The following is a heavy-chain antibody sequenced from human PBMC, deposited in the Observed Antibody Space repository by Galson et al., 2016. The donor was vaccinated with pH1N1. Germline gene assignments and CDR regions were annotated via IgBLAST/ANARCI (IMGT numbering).Heavy chain of an antibody. CDR2: INTGNGNT. CDR1: GYTFTSNA. Sequence: SVKVSCKASGYTFTSNAIHWVRQAPGQRLEWMGWINTGNGNTKYSQNFQGRVTITRDTSASTAYMELSSLRSEDTAVYYCAKRTGRHFDDWGQGTLVTVSS. J-gene: IGHJ4*02. D-gene: IGHD1/OR15-1a*01. CDR3: AKRTGRHFDD. V-gene: IGHV1-3*04.